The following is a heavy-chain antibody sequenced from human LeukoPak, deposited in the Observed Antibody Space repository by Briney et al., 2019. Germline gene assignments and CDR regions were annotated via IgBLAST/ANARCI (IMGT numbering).Heavy chain of an antibody. CDR2: ISSSSSYI. Sequence: KSGGSLRLSCAASGFTFSSYWMSWVRQAPGKGLEWVSSISSSSSYIYYADSVKGRFTISRDNAKNSLYLQMNSLRAEDTAVYYCARGPYGDYVYFDYWGQGTLVTVSS. CDR3: ARGPYGDYVYFDY. CDR1: GFTFSSYW. V-gene: IGHV3-21*01. J-gene: IGHJ4*02. D-gene: IGHD4-17*01.